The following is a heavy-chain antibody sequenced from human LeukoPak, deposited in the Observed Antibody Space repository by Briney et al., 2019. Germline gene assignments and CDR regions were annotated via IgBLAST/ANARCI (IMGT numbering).Heavy chain of an antibody. J-gene: IGHJ6*03. CDR2: IHYSGNT. CDR1: VYSISSGYS. CDR3: ARTTEAHSWRTRYYDYYMDV. V-gene: IGHV4-38-2*01. Sequence: SETLSLTCAVSVYSISSGYSWGWIRQPPGKGLDWIGRIHYSGNTYYNPSLRGGVTISVDTSKNQFSLNVTSVSAADTAVYYCARTTEAHSWRTRYYDYYMDVWGKGTTVTVSS. D-gene: IGHD6-13*01.